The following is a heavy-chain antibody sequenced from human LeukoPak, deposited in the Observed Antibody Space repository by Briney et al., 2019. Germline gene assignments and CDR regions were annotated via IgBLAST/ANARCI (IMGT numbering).Heavy chain of an antibody. D-gene: IGHD5-24*01. CDR1: GGSISSYY. CDR3: ARHWGMATIPYYLDF. CDR2: IYYSGST. J-gene: IGHJ4*02. V-gene: IGHV4-59*08. Sequence: SETLSLTCTVSGGSISSYYWSWIRQPPGKGLEWIGYIYYSGSTNYNPSLKSRVTISVDTSKNQFSLKLSSVTAADTAVYYCARHWGMATIPYYLDFWGQGNLVTVSS.